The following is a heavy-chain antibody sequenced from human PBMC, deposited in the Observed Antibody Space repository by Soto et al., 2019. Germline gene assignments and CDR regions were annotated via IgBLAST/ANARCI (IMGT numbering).Heavy chain of an antibody. CDR3: TRLADSYGFDL. V-gene: IGHV3-30-3*01. CDR2: LSYDEIDE. D-gene: IGHD5-18*01. CDR1: GFTFSRNP. Sequence: QVQLVESGGGAVQPGGSLRLSCAASGFTFSRNPMHWVRQAPGKGLEWVAFLSYDEIDEFYADSVKGRFTISRDNSQNTLYLQMNSLTPEDTALYYCTRLADSYGFDLWGQGTLVTVSS. J-gene: IGHJ4*02.